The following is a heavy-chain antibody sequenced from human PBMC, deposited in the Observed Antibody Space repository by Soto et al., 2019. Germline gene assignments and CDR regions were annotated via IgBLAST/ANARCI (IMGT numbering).Heavy chain of an antibody. CDR2: IKQDGSEK. CDR3: ARVKIKHYFEY. CDR1: GFTFSSYW. J-gene: IGHJ4*02. Sequence: EVQLVESGGGLVQPGGSLRLSCAASGFTFSSYWMSWVRQAPGKGLEWVANIKQDGSEKYYVDSVKGRFTISRDNAKNALYLQMNSLRAEDTAVYYCARVKIKHYFEYRGQGTLVTVSS. V-gene: IGHV3-7*01.